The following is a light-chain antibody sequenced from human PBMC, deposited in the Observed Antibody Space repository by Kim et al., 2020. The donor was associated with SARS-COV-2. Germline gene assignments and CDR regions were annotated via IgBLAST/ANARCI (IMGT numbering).Light chain of an antibody. Sequence: GSPGERVTLSCRASQRITYNLAWYQQKPGQAPRLLIYDASTRATGIAARFSGSGSGTEFTLTISSLQSEDFAVYYCQQYHDWPQTFGQGTKVEIK. J-gene: IGKJ1*01. CDR2: DAS. CDR1: QRITYN. CDR3: QQYHDWPQT. V-gene: IGKV3-15*01.